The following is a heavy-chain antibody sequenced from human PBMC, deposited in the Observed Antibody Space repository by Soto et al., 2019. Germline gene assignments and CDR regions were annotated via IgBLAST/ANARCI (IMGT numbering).Heavy chain of an antibody. V-gene: IGHV5-51*01. Sequence: GESLKISCKGSGYSFTSYWIGWVRQMPGNGLEWMGIIYPGDSDTRYSPSFQGQVTISADKSISTAYLQWSSLKASDTAMYYCASLRGYYDILTGLLDPYYFDYWGQGTLVTVSS. CDR2: IYPGDSDT. CDR3: ASLRGYYDILTGLLDPYYFDY. J-gene: IGHJ4*02. D-gene: IGHD3-9*01. CDR1: GYSFTSYW.